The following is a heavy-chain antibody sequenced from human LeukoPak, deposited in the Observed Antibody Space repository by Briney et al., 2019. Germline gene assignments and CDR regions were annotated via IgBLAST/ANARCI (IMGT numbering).Heavy chain of an antibody. V-gene: IGHV4-39*01. J-gene: IGHJ6*02. Sequence: KTSETLSLTCAVYGGSFSGYYWGWIRQPPGKGLEWIGSIYYSGSTYYNPSLKSRVTISVDTSKNQFSLKLSSVTAADTAVYYCARRAPKTTGYYGMDVWGQGTTVTVSS. D-gene: IGHD1-14*01. CDR2: IYYSGST. CDR3: ARRAPKTTGYYGMDV. CDR1: GGSFSGYY.